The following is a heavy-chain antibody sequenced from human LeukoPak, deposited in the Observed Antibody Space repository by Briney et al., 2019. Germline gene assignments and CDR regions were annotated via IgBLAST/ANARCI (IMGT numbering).Heavy chain of an antibody. J-gene: IGHJ3*02. CDR3: ARDGMSITNRDAFDI. Sequence: GGSLRLSCAASGFTFSSYGMHWVRQAPGKGLEWVAVIWYDGSNKYYTDSVKGRFTISRDNSKNTLYLQMNSLRAEDTAVYYCARDGMSITNRDAFDIWGQGTMVTVSS. D-gene: IGHD1-14*01. CDR2: IWYDGSNK. CDR1: GFTFSSYG. V-gene: IGHV3-33*01.